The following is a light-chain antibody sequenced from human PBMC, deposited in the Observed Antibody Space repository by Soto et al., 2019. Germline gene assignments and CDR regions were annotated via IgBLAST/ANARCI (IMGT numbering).Light chain of an antibody. CDR2: DAS. CDR3: QQRSKWIS. CDR1: QSVSSY. V-gene: IGKV3-11*01. J-gene: IGKJ5*01. Sequence: ETALTHSPSTLPLFPWETATLYCKASQSVSSYLAWYQQKPGQAPRLLIYDASNRATGIPARFSGSGSGTDFTLTISSLEPEDFAVYYCQQRSKWISFGQGTRLEIK.